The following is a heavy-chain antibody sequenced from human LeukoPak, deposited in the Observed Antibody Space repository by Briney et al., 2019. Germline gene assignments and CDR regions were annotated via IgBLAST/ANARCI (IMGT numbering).Heavy chain of an antibody. V-gene: IGHV4-59*01. CDR3: ARYDFWTGSSSVGAMDV. CDR1: GGSISDYY. J-gene: IGHJ6*02. D-gene: IGHD3-3*01. CDR2: IHYSGST. Sequence: SETLSLTCTVSGGSISDYYWNWIRQPPGKGLEWIGNIHYSGSTNYNPSLKRRVTISVDTSKNQFSLKLSSVTAADTAVYFCARYDFWTGSSSVGAMDVWGQGTTVTVSS.